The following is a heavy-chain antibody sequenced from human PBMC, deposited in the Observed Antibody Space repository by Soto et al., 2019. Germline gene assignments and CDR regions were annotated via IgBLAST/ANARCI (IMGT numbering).Heavy chain of an antibody. CDR1: GFTFDDYA. Sequence: ESGGGLVQPGRSLRLSCAASGFTFDDYAMHWVRQAPGKGLEWVSGISWNSVSIGYADSVKGRFTISRDNAKNSLYLQMNSLRVEDTALYYCAKASVGHSFDIWGQGTMVTVSS. CDR3: AKASVGHSFDI. V-gene: IGHV3-9*01. D-gene: IGHD2-21*01. J-gene: IGHJ3*02. CDR2: ISWNSVSI.